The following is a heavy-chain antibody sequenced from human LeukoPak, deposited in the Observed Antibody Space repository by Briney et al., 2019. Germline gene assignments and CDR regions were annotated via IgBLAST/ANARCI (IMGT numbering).Heavy chain of an antibody. V-gene: IGHV3-23*01. D-gene: IGHD3-10*01. CDR2: ISGSAGST. J-gene: IGHJ4*02. Sequence: GGSLRLSCAASGFTLSTNAMTWPRQAPGKGLEWVSGISGSAGSTYYADSVKGRFTISRDNSKNTLYLQINSLRAEDTAVYYCAKFLGGLNDPFDYWGQGTLVTVSS. CDR1: GFTLSTNA. CDR3: AKFLGGLNDPFDY.